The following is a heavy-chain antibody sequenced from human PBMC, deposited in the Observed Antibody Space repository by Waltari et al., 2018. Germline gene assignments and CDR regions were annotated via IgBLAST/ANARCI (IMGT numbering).Heavy chain of an antibody. CDR3: ARSHYYDTLGYYDY. CDR2: IHTNTGKP. Sequence: QVQLVPSGSELKRPGASVKVSCTASGDTLVTYALLWVRQAPGQGLEWIGWIHTNTGKPTYAQGFTGRFVFSMDTSVSTAYLQINSLDAEDTAVYHCARSHYYDTLGYYDYWGQGTLVTVSS. D-gene: IGHD3-22*01. CDR1: GDTLVTYA. J-gene: IGHJ4*02. V-gene: IGHV7-4-1*02.